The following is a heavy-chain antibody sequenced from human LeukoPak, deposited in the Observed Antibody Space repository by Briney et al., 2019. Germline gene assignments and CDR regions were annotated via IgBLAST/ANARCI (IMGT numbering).Heavy chain of an antibody. J-gene: IGHJ4*02. Sequence: SETLSLTCTVPGGSISSYYWSWIRQPPGKGLEWIGYIYYSGSTNYNPSLKSRVTISVDTSKNQFSLKLSSVTAADTAVYYWAGEVGAKPFFFDYWGQGTLVTVSS. CDR3: AGEVGAKPFFFDY. CDR1: GGSISSYY. V-gene: IGHV4-59*01. D-gene: IGHD1-26*01. CDR2: IYYSGST.